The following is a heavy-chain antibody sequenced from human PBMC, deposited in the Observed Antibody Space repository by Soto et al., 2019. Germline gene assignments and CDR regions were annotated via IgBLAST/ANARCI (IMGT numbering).Heavy chain of an antibody. CDR2: LYDIDGS. CDR3: ATWHEREHAYDV. J-gene: IGHJ3*01. D-gene: IGHD1-1*01. V-gene: IGHV3-53*01. Sequence: DVQLVESGGGLIQPGESLRLSCGAFGFTISGKKYVAWVRQAPGKGLEWVSALYDIDGSFYADSVKGRFTTSSDSSKTTVYIQMNDLRPDDTAVYYCATWHEREHAYDVWGLGTTVTVSS. CDR1: GFTISGKKY.